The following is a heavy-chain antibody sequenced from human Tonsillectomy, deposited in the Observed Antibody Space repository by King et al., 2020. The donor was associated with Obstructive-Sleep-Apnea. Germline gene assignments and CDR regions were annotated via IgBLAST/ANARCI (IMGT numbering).Heavy chain of an antibody. V-gene: IGHV4-59*08. CDR2: ISNSGST. CDR1: GGSISSYY. Sequence: VQLQESGPGLVKPSETLSLTCTVSGGSISSYYWSWIRQPPGKGLEWIGYISNSGSTSSNPSLKSRVTISLDTSKNQFSLTLTSVTAADTAVYYCARHENSGYAFDYWGQGTLITVSS. J-gene: IGHJ4*02. D-gene: IGHD5-12*01. CDR3: ARHENSGYAFDY.